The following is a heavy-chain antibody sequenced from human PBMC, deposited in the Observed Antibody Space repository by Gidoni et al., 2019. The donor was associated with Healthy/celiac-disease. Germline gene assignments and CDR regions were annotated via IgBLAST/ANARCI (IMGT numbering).Heavy chain of an antibody. Sequence: QITLKESGPTPVKPTQTLTLTCTFSGFSLSTSGVGVGWIRQPPGKALEWLALIYWDDDKRYSPSLKSRLTITKDTSKNQVVLTMTNMDPVDTATYYCAHIAIIAVAGTEVYFDYWGQGTLVTVSS. CDR1: GFSLSTSGVG. CDR3: AHIAIIAVAGTEVYFDY. D-gene: IGHD6-19*01. CDR2: IYWDDDK. J-gene: IGHJ4*02. V-gene: IGHV2-5*02.